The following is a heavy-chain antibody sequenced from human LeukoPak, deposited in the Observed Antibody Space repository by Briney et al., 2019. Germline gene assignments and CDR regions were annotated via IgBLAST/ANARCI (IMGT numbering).Heavy chain of an antibody. CDR2: INPSGGST. CDR1: GYTFTSYY. J-gene: IGHJ3*02. V-gene: IGHV1-46*01. CDR3: ARGGGVVPAAIDAFDI. D-gene: IGHD2-2*01. Sequence: GASVKVSCKASGYTFTSYYMHWVRQAPGQGLEWMGIINPSGGSTSYAQKFQGRVTMTRDMSTSTVYMELSSLRSEDTAVYYCARGGGVVPAAIDAFDIWGQGTMVTVSS.